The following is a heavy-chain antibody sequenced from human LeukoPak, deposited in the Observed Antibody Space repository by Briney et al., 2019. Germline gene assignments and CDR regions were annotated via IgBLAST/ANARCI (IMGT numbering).Heavy chain of an antibody. J-gene: IGHJ4*02. D-gene: IGHD2-2*01. CDR2: ITGDGSST. CDR1: EFTFSTYW. Sequence: GGSLRLSCAASEFTFSTYWMHWVRQAPGKGLVWVSWITGDGSSTRYADSVKGRFTISRDNAKNTLYLQVNSLRAEDTAVYYCAKGSVSVVVPAAIPYYWGQGTLVTVSS. V-gene: IGHV3-74*01. CDR3: AKGSVSVVVPAAIPYY.